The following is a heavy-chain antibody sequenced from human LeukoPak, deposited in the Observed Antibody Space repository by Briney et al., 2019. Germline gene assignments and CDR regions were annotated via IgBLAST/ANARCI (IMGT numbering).Heavy chain of an antibody. CDR1: GFTFSSYA. Sequence: GGTLRLSCAVSGFTFSSYAMNWVRQAPGKGLEWVSAISGSGSSTFYADSVKGRFTISRDNSENMLYLQMNSLRAEDTAVYFCARGQYGSGGYWGQGTLVTISS. D-gene: IGHD3-10*01. CDR2: ISGSGSST. J-gene: IGHJ4*02. CDR3: ARGQYGSGGY. V-gene: IGHV3-23*01.